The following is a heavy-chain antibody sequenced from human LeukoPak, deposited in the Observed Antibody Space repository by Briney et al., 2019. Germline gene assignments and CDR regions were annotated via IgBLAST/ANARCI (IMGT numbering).Heavy chain of an antibody. CDR3: AKGGRYCSGGSCYSPLRY. J-gene: IGHJ4*02. D-gene: IGHD2-15*01. CDR1: GFTFSSYA. Sequence: GSLRLSCAASGFTFSSYAMSWVRQAPGKGLEWVSTISGSGGSTYYADSVKGRFTISRDNSKNTLYLQMNSLRAEDTAVYYCAKGGRYCSGGSCYSPLRYWGQGTLVTVSS. CDR2: ISGSGGST. V-gene: IGHV3-23*01.